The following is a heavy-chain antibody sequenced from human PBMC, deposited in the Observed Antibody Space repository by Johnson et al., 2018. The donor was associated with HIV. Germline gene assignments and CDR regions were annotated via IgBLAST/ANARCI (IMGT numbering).Heavy chain of an antibody. D-gene: IGHD6-19*01. CDR3: VRPVVAVASTHHAFDI. CDR2: ISYDGSNK. V-gene: IGHV3-30*04. J-gene: IGHJ3*02. CDR1: GFTFSNYA. Sequence: QVQLVESGGGVVQPGGSLRLSCAASGFTFSNYAIHWVRQAPGKGLEWVALISYDGSNKYYADSVKGRFTISRDNSKNTLYLQMNSLRAEDTAVYYCVRPVVAVASTHHAFDIWGQGTMVTVSS.